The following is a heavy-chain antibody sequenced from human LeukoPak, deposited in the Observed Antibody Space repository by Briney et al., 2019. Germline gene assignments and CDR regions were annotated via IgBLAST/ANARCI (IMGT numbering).Heavy chain of an antibody. V-gene: IGHV4-4*02. CDR3: ARSYCSSTSCYFPHFDY. CDR2: IWHSGST. Sequence: SETLSLTCAVSGGSISSNNWWSWVRQPPGKGLEWIGEIWHSGSTYYNPSLKSRVTISVDRSKNQFSLKLSSVTAADTAVYYCARSYCSSTSCYFPHFDYWGQGTLVTVSS. J-gene: IGHJ4*02. CDR1: GGSISSNNW. D-gene: IGHD2-2*01.